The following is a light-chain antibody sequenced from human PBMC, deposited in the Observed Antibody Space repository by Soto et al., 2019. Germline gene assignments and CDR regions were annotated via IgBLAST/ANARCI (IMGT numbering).Light chain of an antibody. CDR3: QQYGSSPPYT. V-gene: IGKV3-20*01. Sequence: EIVLTQSPGTLSLSPGERATLSCRASQSISSNYLSWYQQKPGQAPRLLIYGASSRATGIPDRFSGSASGTDFTLTISRLEPEDFAVYYCQQYGSSPPYTFGQGTKLEIK. J-gene: IGKJ2*01. CDR2: GAS. CDR1: QSISSNY.